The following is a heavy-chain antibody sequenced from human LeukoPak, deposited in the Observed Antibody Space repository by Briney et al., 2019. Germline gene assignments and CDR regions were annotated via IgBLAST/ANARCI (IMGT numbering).Heavy chain of an antibody. V-gene: IGHV3-53*01. J-gene: IGHJ4*02. D-gene: IGHD4-17*01. Sequence: GGSLRLSCAASGFTISSNYMSWVRQAPGKGLEWVSVIYSGGSTYYADSVKGRFTISRDNSKNTLYLQMNSLRAEDTAVYYCARDTTLYTAYFDYWGQGTLVTVSS. CDR1: GFTISSNY. CDR3: ARDTTLYTAYFDY. CDR2: IYSGGST.